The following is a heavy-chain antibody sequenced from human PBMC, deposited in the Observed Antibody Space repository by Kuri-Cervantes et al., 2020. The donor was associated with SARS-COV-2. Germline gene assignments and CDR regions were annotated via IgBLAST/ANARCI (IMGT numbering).Heavy chain of an antibody. D-gene: IGHD3-10*01. CDR3: ARAQNTYGSGSYVYFQH. CDR1: GFTFSDYY. V-gene: IGHV3-11*04. Sequence: GESLKISCAASGFTFSDYYMSWIRQAPGKGLEWVSYISSSGSTIYYADSVKGRFTISRDNAENSLYLQMNSLRAEDTAVYYCARAQNTYGSGSYVYFQHWGQGTLVTVSS. J-gene: IGHJ1*01. CDR2: ISSSGSTI.